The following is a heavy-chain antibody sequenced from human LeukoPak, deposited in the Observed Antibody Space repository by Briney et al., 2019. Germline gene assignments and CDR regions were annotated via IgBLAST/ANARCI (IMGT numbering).Heavy chain of an antibody. CDR3: ARDSSSWYFDY. CDR1: GYTFTGYY. J-gene: IGHJ4*02. CDR2: INPNSGGT. V-gene: IGHV1-2*06. D-gene: IGHD6-13*01. Sequence: ASVKVSYKASGYTFTGYYMHWVRQAPGQGLEWMGRINPNSGGTNYAQKFQGRVTMTRDTSISTAYMELSRLRSDDTAVYYCARDSSSWYFDYWGQGTLVTVSS.